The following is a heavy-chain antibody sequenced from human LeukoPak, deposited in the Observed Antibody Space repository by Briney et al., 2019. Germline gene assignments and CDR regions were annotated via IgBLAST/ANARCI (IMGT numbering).Heavy chain of an antibody. Sequence: GGSLRLSCAASGFTFSSFGMHWVRQAPGKGLEWVAFIRYDGSNKYYADSVKGRFSISRDNAKNSLSLQMNSLRAEDTAVYYCVRDSSGWYNDYYYYGMDVWGQGTTVTVSS. CDR2: IRYDGSNK. J-gene: IGHJ6*02. D-gene: IGHD6-19*01. CDR3: VRDSSGWYNDYYYYGMDV. V-gene: IGHV3-30*02. CDR1: GFTFSSFG.